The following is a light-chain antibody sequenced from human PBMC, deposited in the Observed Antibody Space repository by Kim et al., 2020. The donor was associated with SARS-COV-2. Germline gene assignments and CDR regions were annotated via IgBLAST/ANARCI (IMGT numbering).Light chain of an antibody. Sequence: ELTQPPSASGTPGQRVTICCSGSSSNIGSNYVYWYQQLPGTAPKLLIYRNNQRPSGVPDRFSGSKSGTSASLAISGLRSEDEADYYCAAWDDSLSGVVFGGGTKVTVL. CDR2: RNN. CDR3: AAWDDSLSGVV. V-gene: IGLV1-47*01. J-gene: IGLJ2*01. CDR1: SSNIGSNY.